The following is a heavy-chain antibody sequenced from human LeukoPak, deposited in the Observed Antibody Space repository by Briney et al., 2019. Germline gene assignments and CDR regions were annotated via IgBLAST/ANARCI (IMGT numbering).Heavy chain of an antibody. D-gene: IGHD4-17*01. CDR3: ARVDGDYVSGAFAF. J-gene: IGHJ3*01. CDR1: GYTFIGYY. CDR2: INPNSGGT. Sequence: ASVKVSCKASGYTFIGYYMHWVRQAPGQGLEWMRWINPNSGGTNYAQKFQGRVTMTRDTSISTAYMELSRLRSDDTAVYYCARVDGDYVSGAFAFWGQGTMVTVSS. V-gene: IGHV1-2*02.